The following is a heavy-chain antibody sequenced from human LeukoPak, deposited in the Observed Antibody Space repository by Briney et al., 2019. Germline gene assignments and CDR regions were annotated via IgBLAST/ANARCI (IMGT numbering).Heavy chain of an antibody. D-gene: IGHD2-2*01. Sequence: GGSLRLSCAASGFTFSSYAMSWVRQAPGKGLEWVSAISGSGGSTYYADSVKGRFTISRDNSKNTLYLQMNSLRAEDTAVYHCAKGKGVVPAAIRGGNWFDPWGQGTLVTVSS. CDR3: AKGKGVVPAAIRGGNWFDP. J-gene: IGHJ5*02. CDR1: GFTFSSYA. CDR2: ISGSGGST. V-gene: IGHV3-23*01.